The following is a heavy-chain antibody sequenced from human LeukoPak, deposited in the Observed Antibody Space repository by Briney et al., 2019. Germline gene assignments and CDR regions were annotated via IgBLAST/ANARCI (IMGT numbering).Heavy chain of an antibody. Sequence: SETLSLTCAVYGGSFSGYYWSWIRQPPGKGLEWIGEINHSGSTNYNPSLKSRVTISVDTSKNQFSLKLSSVTAADTAVYYCARHPLLWFGGRDAFDIWGQGTMVTVSP. D-gene: IGHD3-10*01. CDR1: GGSFSGYY. CDR2: INHSGST. J-gene: IGHJ3*02. V-gene: IGHV4-34*01. CDR3: ARHPLLWFGGRDAFDI.